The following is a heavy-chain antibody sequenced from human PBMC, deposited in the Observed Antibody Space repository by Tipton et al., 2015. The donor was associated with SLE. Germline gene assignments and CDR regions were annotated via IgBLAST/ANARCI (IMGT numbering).Heavy chain of an antibody. J-gene: IGHJ4*02. CDR2: MFSSGTT. CDR3: ARRRGASGLFDS. Sequence: TLSLTCIVSGGSFSSGSYHWGWIRQPAGKGLEGIGQMFSSGTTNYNPSPKSRVTVSVDTSKSQFSLKLTSVTAADTAVYYCARRRGASGLFDSWGQGILVTVSS. V-gene: IGHV4-61*09. CDR1: GGSFSSGSYH.